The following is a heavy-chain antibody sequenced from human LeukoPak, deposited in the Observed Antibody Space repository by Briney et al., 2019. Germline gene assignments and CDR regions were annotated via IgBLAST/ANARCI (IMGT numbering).Heavy chain of an antibody. CDR3: ARNYYYYMDV. CDR2: IFHNGNN. CDR1: GYFITTGYH. J-gene: IGHJ6*03. V-gene: IGHV4-38-2*02. Sequence: SETLSLTCTVSGYFITTGYHWGWIRQPPGKGLEWIGYIFHNGNNYYNPSLKSRVTISVDTSRNQFSLKLRSMTAADTAVYYCARNYYYYMDVWGKGTTVTVSS.